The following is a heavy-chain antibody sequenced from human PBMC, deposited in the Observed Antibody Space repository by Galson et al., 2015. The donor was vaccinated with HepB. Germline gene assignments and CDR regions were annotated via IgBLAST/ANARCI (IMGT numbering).Heavy chain of an antibody. D-gene: IGHD6-19*01. J-gene: IGHJ4*02. CDR3: ARKVAGTIFDY. CDR1: GGSISSYY. CDR2: IYYSGST. Sequence: SETLSLTCTVSGGSISSYYWSWIRQPPGKGLEWIGYIYYSGSTNYNPSLKSRVTISVDTSKNQFSLKLSSVTAADTAVYYCARKVAGTIFDYWGQGTLVTVSS. V-gene: IGHV4-59*01.